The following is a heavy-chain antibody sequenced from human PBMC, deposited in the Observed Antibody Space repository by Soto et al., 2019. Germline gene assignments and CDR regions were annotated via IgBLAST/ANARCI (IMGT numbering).Heavy chain of an antibody. J-gene: IGHJ4*02. Sequence: VQLVDSGGGVVQPGRSLRLSCAAYGFTFSSYGMHWVRQAPGKGLEWVAVIWYDGSNKYYADSVKGRFTISRDNSKNTLYLQMNSLRAEDTAVYYCARDLAGAFDYWGQGTLVTVSS. CDR2: IWYDGSNK. CDR3: ARDLAGAFDY. D-gene: IGHD6-19*01. CDR1: GFTFSSYG. V-gene: IGHV3-33*01.